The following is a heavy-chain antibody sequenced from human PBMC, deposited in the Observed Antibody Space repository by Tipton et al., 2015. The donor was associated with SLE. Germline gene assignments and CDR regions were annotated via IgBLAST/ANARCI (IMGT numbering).Heavy chain of an antibody. Sequence: SLRLSCAASGFTFSSHSMNWVRQAPGKGLEWVSSITSSSSYIYYADSVKGRFTISRDNAKNSLYLQLNSLTAEDTGVYYCAKAVSWNFDYYYMDVWGKGTTVTVSS. D-gene: IGHD1-7*01. CDR2: ITSSSSYI. V-gene: IGHV3-21*01. CDR3: AKAVSWNFDYYYMDV. J-gene: IGHJ6*03. CDR1: GFTFSSHS.